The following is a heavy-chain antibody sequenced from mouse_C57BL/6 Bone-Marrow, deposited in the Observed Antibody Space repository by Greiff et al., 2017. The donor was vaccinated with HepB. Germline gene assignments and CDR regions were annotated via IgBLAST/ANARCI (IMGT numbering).Heavy chain of an antibody. CDR3: ARYGAIPRYFDY. V-gene: IGHV1-81*01. CDR2: IYPRSGNT. CDR1: GYTFTSYG. Sequence: QVQLKESGAELARPGASVKLSCKASGYTFTSYGISWVKQRTGQGLEWIGEIYPRSGNTYYNEKFKGKATLTADKSSSTAYMELRSLTSEDSAVYFCARYGAIPRYFDYWGQGTTLTVSS. D-gene: IGHD3-1*01. J-gene: IGHJ2*01.